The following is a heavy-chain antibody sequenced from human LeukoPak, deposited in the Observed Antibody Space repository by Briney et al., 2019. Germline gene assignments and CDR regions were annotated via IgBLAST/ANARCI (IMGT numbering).Heavy chain of an antibody. J-gene: IGHJ5*02. D-gene: IGHD3-10*01. CDR2: MSHSGST. CDR3: ARRGRRFGEYPSDP. Sequence: SETLSLTCAVYGGSFSGNYWTWIRQSPGKELEWIGEMSHSGSTNYNPSLKSRVTISVDTSKNQFSLKLSSVTAADTAVYYCARRGRRFGEYPSDPWGQGTLVTVSS. V-gene: IGHV4-34*01. CDR1: GGSFSGNY.